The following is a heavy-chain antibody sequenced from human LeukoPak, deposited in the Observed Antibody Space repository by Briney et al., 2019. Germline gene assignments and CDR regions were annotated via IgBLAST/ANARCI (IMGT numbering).Heavy chain of an antibody. Sequence: ASVKVSCKASGYTFTDYYMHWVRQAPGQGLEWMGWVNPNSGGTKYAQKLQGRVTMTTDTSTSTAYMELRSLRSDDTAVYYCARAGGNNWFDPWGQGTLVTVSS. CDR1: GYTFTDYY. V-gene: IGHV1-2*02. CDR3: ARAGGNNWFDP. J-gene: IGHJ5*02. D-gene: IGHD3-10*01. CDR2: VNPNSGGT.